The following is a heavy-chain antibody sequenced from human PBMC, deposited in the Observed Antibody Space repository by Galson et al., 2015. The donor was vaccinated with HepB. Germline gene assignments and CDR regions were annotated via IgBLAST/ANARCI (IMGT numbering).Heavy chain of an antibody. CDR3: VRNRITGTAFDS. J-gene: IGHJ4*02. D-gene: IGHD1-20*01. CDR2: ITDDGGKK. V-gene: IGHV3-30-3*01. CDR1: GFTFSNYA. Sequence: SLRLSCAASGFTFSNYAMHWVRQAPGKGLEWLTIITDDGGKKFYGDSVRGRFTISRDNSKNTLYLHMSSLRADDTAVYHCVRNRITGTAFDSWGQGTLVTVSS.